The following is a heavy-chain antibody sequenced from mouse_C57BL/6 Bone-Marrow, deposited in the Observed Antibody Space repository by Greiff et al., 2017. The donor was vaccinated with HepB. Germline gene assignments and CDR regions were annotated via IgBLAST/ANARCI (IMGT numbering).Heavy chain of an antibody. CDR2: IYPGSGNT. Sequence: VQLQQSGAELVRPGASVKLSCKASGYTFTDYYINWVKQRPGQGLEWIARIYPGSGNTYYNEKFKGKATLTAEKSSSTAYMQLSSLTSEDSAVYFCARSITTVVAEGFAYWGQGTLVTVSA. D-gene: IGHD1-1*01. CDR3: ARSITTVVAEGFAY. V-gene: IGHV1-76*01. J-gene: IGHJ3*01. CDR1: GYTFTDYY.